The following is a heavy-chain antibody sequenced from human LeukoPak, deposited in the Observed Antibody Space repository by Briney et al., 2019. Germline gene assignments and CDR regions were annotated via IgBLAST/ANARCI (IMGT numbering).Heavy chain of an antibody. CDR2: IYYRGST. CDR1: GGSISSSSYY. Sequence: SETLSLTCTVSGGSISSSSYYWGWIRQPPGKGLEWIGSIYYRGSTYYNPSLKSRVTISVDTSKNQFSLKLSSVTAADTAVCYCARHPPDRSGYPECFQHWGQGTLVTVSS. J-gene: IGHJ1*01. V-gene: IGHV4-39*01. D-gene: IGHD3-22*01. CDR3: ARHPPDRSGYPECFQH.